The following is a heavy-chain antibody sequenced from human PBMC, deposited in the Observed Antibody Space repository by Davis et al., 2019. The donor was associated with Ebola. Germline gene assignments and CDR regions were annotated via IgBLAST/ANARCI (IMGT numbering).Heavy chain of an antibody. CDR2: IYHSGST. D-gene: IGHD3-10*01. CDR3: ARFPFTMVRRYYYGMDV. V-gene: IGHV4-30-2*02. J-gene: IGHJ6*02. CDR1: GGSISSGGYS. Sequence: PSETLSLTCAVSGGSISSGGYSWSWIRQPPGKGLEWIGYIYHSGSTYYNPSLKSRVTISVDTSKYQFSLKLSSVTAADTAVYYCARFPFTMVRRYYYGMDVWGQGTTVTVSS.